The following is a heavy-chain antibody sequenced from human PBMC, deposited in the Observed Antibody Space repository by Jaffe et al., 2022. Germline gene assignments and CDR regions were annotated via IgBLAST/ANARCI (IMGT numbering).Heavy chain of an antibody. CDR2: IIPIFGTA. D-gene: IGHD3-22*01. CDR3: ARAPVWSSSGYSLLYYFDY. J-gene: IGHJ4*02. Sequence: QVQLVQSGAEVKKPGSSVKVSCKASGGTFSSYAISWVRQAPGQGLEWMGGIIPIFGTANYAQKFQGRVTITTDESTSTAYMELSSLRSEDTAVYYCARAPVWSSSGYSLLYYFDYWGQGTLVTVSS. CDR1: GGTFSSYA. V-gene: IGHV1-69*05.